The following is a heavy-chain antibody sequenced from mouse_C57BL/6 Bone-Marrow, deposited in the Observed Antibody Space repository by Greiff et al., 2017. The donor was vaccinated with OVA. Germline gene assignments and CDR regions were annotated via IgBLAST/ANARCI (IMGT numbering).Heavy chain of an antibody. V-gene: IGHV2-5*01. CDR2: IWRGGST. J-gene: IGHJ1*03. CDR3: AKKSCGPYWYFDV. CDR1: GFSLTSYG. Sequence: VQLVESGPGLVQPSQSLSITCTVSGFSLTSYGVHWVRQSPGKGLEWLGVIWRGGSTDYNAAFMSRLSITKDNSKSQVFFKMNSLQADDTAIYYCAKKSCGPYWYFDVWGTGTTVTVSS.